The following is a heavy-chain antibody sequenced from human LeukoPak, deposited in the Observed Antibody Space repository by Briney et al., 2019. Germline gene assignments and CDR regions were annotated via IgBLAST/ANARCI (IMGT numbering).Heavy chain of an antibody. V-gene: IGHV1-69*13. CDR3: ARDIDYAGFDY. J-gene: IGHJ4*02. Sequence: GASVKVSCKASGGTFSSYAISWVRQAPGQGLEWVGGIIPIFGTANYAQKFQGRVTITADESTSTAYMELSSLRSEDTAVYYCARDIDYAGFDYWGQGTLVTVSS. CDR2: IIPIFGTA. D-gene: IGHD4-17*01. CDR1: GGTFSSYA.